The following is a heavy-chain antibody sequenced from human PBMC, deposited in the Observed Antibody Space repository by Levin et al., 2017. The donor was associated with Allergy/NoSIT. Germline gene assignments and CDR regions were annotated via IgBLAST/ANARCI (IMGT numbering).Heavy chain of an antibody. D-gene: IGHD6-13*01. CDR3: TTIKNVASASDY. CDR1: GFTFSVVW. J-gene: IGHJ4*02. V-gene: IGHV3-15*01. CDR2: IRSRTSGETT. Sequence: PGGSLRLSCAASGFTFSVVWMSWVRQAPGKGLEWVGRIRSRTSGETTDYAAPVKGRFTISRDDSKSTVYLQLNSLKTEDTAVYFCTTIKNVASASDYWGQGTVVTVSS.